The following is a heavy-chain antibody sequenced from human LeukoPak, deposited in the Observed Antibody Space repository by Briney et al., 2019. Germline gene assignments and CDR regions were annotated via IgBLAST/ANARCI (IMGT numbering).Heavy chain of an antibody. CDR2: IYYSGST. V-gene: IGHV4-59*01. D-gene: IGHD4-23*01. CDR1: GGSISSYN. Sequence: PSETLSLTCTVSGGSISSYNWSWIRQPPGKGLEWIGYIYYSGSTNYNPSLKSRVTISVDTSKNQFSLKLSSVTAADTAVYYCARGVDYGGRGEGFDYWGQGTLVTVSS. CDR3: ARGVDYGGRGEGFDY. J-gene: IGHJ4*02.